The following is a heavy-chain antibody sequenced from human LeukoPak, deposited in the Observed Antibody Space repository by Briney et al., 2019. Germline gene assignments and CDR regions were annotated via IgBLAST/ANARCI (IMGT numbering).Heavy chain of an antibody. J-gene: IGHJ3*02. D-gene: IGHD3-22*01. V-gene: IGHV4-31*06. Sequence: SETLSLTCTVSGGSISSGSYYWTWIRQHPGKGLEWIGYSYYSGSAYYNPSLKSRVTISVDTSKNQFSLKLSSVTAADTAVYYCYRWLEAFDIWGQGTMVTVSS. CDR3: YRWLEAFDI. CDR2: SYYSGSA. CDR1: GGSISSGSYY.